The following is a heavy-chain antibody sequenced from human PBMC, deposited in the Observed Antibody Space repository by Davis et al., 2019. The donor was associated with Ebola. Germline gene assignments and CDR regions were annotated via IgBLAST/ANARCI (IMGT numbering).Heavy chain of an antibody. V-gene: IGHV3-23*01. J-gene: IGHJ4*02. D-gene: IGHD1-26*01. CDR2: ISGSGGST. CDR3: AKSEGLVGATHYFDY. CDR1: GFTFSSYA. Sequence: GGSLRLSCAASGFTFSSYAMSWVRQAPGKGLEWVSAISGSGGSTYYADSVKGRFTISRDNSKNTLYLQMNSLRAEDTAVYYCAKSEGLVGATHYFDYWGQGTLVTVSS.